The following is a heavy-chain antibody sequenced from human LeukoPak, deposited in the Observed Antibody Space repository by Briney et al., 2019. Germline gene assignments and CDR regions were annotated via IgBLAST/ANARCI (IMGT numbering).Heavy chain of an antibody. CDR3: ARLRYSSGYHYYYYYGMDV. CDR2: IYYSGST. CDR1: GGSISSYY. J-gene: IGHJ6*02. D-gene: IGHD6-19*01. V-gene: IGHV4-59*08. Sequence: SETLSLTCTVSGGSISSYYWSWIRQPPGKGLEWIGYIYYSGSTNYNPSLKSRVTISVDTSKNQFSLKLSSVTAADTAVYYCARLRYSSGYHYYYYYGMDVWGQGTTVTVSS.